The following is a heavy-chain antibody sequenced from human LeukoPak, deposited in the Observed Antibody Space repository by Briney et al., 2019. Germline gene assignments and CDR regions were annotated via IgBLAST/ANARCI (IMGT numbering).Heavy chain of an antibody. Sequence: ASVKVSCKASGYTFTSYYMHWVRQAPGQGLEWMGIINPSGGSTSYAQKFQGRVTMTRDTSTSTVYMELSSLRSEDTAVYYCARNYGTGGYDSHFRPAAHEPYNWSDPWGQGTLVTVSS. CDR1: GYTFTSYY. CDR2: INPSGGST. J-gene: IGHJ5*02. CDR3: ARNYGTGGYDSHFRPAAHEPYNWSDP. D-gene: IGHD5-12*01. V-gene: IGHV1-46*01.